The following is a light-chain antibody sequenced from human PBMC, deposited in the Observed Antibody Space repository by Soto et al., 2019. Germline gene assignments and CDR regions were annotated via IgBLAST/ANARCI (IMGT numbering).Light chain of an antibody. J-gene: IGKJ1*01. CDR1: QSVYSNY. Sequence: EIVLTQSPGTLSLSPGERATLSCRASQSVYSNYLAWYQQKPGQAPSLLMYGASNRATGIPDRFSGSGSGTDFTLTISRLEPEDFAVYYCQQYVSPPRTFGQGTKVEIK. CDR2: GAS. V-gene: IGKV3-20*01. CDR3: QQYVSPPRT.